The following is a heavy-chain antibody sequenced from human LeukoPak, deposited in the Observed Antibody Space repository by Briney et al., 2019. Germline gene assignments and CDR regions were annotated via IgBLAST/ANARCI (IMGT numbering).Heavy chain of an antibody. CDR2: IYSSGST. J-gene: IGHJ4*02. CDR1: GASISSGSNY. V-gene: IGHV4-39*07. D-gene: IGHD6-6*01. Sequence: SETLSLTRSVSGASISSGSNYWGWIRQPPGKTLEWIGSIYSSGSTYYNPSLKSRVIIIIDTPKNHFSLTLSSVTAADTAVYYCATVLWIAARPRSFDYWGQGTLVTVSS. CDR3: ATVLWIAARPRSFDY.